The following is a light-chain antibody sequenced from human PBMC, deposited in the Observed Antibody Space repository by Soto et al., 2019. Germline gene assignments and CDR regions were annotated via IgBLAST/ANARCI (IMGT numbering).Light chain of an antibody. J-gene: IGKJ4*02. V-gene: IGKV1-39*01. CDR1: QSITDY. Sequence: DIQMTQSPSSLSASVGDRVTITCRATQSITDYVTWYQQKPGQAPKLLIYTSSNLQSGVPSRFTGSGFATDFTLTISSLQPDDFASYYCQQSYNNPFTFGRGTKVDIK. CDR2: TSS. CDR3: QQSYNNPFT.